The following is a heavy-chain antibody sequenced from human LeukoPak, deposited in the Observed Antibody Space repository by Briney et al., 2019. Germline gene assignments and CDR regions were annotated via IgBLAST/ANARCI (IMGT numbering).Heavy chain of an antibody. V-gene: IGHV4-39*07. CDR3: ARVMAARREDLNWFDP. CDR2: IYYSGNT. CDR1: GGSISSSGSY. Sequence: SETLSLTCTASGGSISSSGSYWGWIRQPPGKGLEWIGSIYYSGNTYNPSLKSRVAISVDTSKNQFSLNLTSVNAADTAVYYCARVMAARREDLNWFDPWGQGTLVTVSS. J-gene: IGHJ5*02. D-gene: IGHD6-6*01.